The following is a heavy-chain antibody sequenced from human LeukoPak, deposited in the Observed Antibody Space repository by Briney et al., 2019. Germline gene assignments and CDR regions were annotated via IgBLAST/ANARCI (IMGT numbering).Heavy chain of an antibody. D-gene: IGHD3-10*01. CDR2: ISYDGSNK. CDR1: GFTFSSYG. CDR3: ARETSAPGSYLDF. J-gene: IGHJ4*02. V-gene: IGHV3-30*03. Sequence: GRSLRLSCAASGFTFSSYGMHWVRQAPGKGLEWVAVISYDGSNKYYADSVKGRFTISRDNSKSTVYLQLDSLSPEDTATYYCARETSAPGSYLDFWGRGTLVIVSS.